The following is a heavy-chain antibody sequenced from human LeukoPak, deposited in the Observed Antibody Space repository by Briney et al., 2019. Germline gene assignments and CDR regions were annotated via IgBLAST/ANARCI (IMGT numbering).Heavy chain of an antibody. J-gene: IGHJ4*02. CDR2: TYYRSKWYS. Sequence: SQTLSLTCAISGDSVSRNTAGWNWIRQSPSRGLEWLGRTYYRSKWYSDFAPSVRNRITINPDTSKNQFSLKLSSVTAADTAVYYCARRGRFASLDYWGQGTLVTVSS. CDR1: GDSVSRNTAG. CDR3: ARRGRFASLDY. V-gene: IGHV6-1*01. D-gene: IGHD3-16*01.